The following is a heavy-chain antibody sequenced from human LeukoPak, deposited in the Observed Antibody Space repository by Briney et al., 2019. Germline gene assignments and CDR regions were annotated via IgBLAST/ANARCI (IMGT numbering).Heavy chain of an antibody. Sequence: VASVKVSCKASVYTFTSYDINWVRQATGQGLEWMGWMNPNSGNTGYAQKFQGRVTMTRNTSISTAYMELSSLRSEDTAVYYCARGRRITIFRVVITPFDYWGQGTLVTVSS. CDR1: VYTFTSYD. CDR3: ARGRRITIFRVVITPFDY. D-gene: IGHD3-3*01. CDR2: MNPNSGNT. J-gene: IGHJ4*02. V-gene: IGHV1-8*01.